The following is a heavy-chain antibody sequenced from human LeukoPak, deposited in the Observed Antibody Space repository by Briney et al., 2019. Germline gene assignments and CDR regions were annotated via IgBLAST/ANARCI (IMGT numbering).Heavy chain of an antibody. CDR1: GGSISSYY. CDR3: ARSGGYSSSWSL. CDR2: ISNSGIT. V-gene: IGHV4-59*01. J-gene: IGHJ4*02. Sequence: SETLSLTCTVSGGSISSYYWNWIRQPPGKGLEWIGYISNSGITTYNPSLKSRVTISVDSSKSQFSLKLNSVTAADTAVYYCARSGGYSSSWSLWGQGTLVTVSS. D-gene: IGHD6-13*01.